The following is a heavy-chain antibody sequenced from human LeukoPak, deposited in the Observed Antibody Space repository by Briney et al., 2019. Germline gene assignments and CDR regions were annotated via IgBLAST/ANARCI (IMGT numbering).Heavy chain of an antibody. V-gene: IGHV3-7*03. D-gene: IGHD3-16*01. CDR3: ARGGGLDV. Sequence: GGSLRLSCAASGFTVSSNYMSWARQAPGKGLEWVASINHNGNVNYYVDSVKGRFTISRDNAKNSLYLQMSNLRAEDTAVYFCARGGGLDVWGQGATATVSS. J-gene: IGHJ6*02. CDR1: GFTVSSNY. CDR2: INHNGNVN.